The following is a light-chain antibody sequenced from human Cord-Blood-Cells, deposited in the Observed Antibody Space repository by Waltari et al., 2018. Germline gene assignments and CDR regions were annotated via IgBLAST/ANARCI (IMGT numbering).Light chain of an antibody. CDR1: QSVSSS. CDR2: DAS. J-gene: IGKJ3*01. V-gene: IGKV3-11*01. CDR3: QQRSNWPPFT. Sequence: IVLTQSPATLSLSPGERATLSCRASQSVSSSLAWYQQKPGQAPRLLIYDASNGATGIPARFSGSGSWTDFTLTISSREPEDFAVYYCQQRSNWPPFTFGPGTKVDIK.